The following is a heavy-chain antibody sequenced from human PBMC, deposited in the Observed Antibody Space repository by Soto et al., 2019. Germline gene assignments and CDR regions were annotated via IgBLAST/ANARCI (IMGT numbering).Heavy chain of an antibody. V-gene: IGHV3-23*01. J-gene: IGHJ5*02. Sequence: GGSLRLSCAASGFTFSSYAMSWVRQAPGKGLEWVSAISGSGGSTYYADSVKGRFTISRDNSKNTLYLQMNSLRAEDTAVYYCAKTGYDFWSGHDNWFDPWGQGTLVTVSS. D-gene: IGHD3-3*01. CDR1: GFTFSSYA. CDR2: ISGSGGST. CDR3: AKTGYDFWSGHDNWFDP.